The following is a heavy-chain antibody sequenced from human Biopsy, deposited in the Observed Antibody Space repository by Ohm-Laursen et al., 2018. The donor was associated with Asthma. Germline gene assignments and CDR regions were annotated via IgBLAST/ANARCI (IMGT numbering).Heavy chain of an antibody. CDR3: ASYEVVTAILPMDV. Sequence: SLRLSCAASGFVFSQCGMHWVRQGPGKGLEWVALVSSDGHNKYYEDSVKGRFTISRDNSRNRLYLQMDSLRAEDTAVYYCASYEVVTAILPMDVWGQGTTVTVS. CDR2: VSSDGHNK. CDR1: GFVFSQCG. D-gene: IGHD2-21*02. V-gene: IGHV3-30*03. J-gene: IGHJ6*02.